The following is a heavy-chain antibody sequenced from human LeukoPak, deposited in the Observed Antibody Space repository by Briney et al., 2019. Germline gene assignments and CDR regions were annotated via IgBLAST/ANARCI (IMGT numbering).Heavy chain of an antibody. V-gene: IGHV3-21*01. CDR1: GFTFNNYW. D-gene: IGHD6-13*01. J-gene: IGHJ4*02. CDR3: ARVSIAAAVTPYYFDY. Sequence: GGSLRLSCAASGFTFNNYWMNWVRQAPGKGLEWVSSISSSSSYIYYADSVKGRFTISRDNAKNSLYLQMNSLRAEDTAVYYCARVSIAAAVTPYYFDYWGQGTLVTVSS. CDR2: ISSSSSYI.